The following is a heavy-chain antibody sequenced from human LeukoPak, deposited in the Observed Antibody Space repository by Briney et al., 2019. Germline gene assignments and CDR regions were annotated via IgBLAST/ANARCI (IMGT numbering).Heavy chain of an antibody. CDR3: ARVVSSSWYRDWFDP. CDR1: GGSISSYY. D-gene: IGHD6-13*01. Sequence: PSETLSLTCTVSGGSISSYYWSWIRQPPGKGLEWIGYIYYSGSTNYNPSLKSRVTISVDTSKNQFSLKLSSVTAADTAVYYCARVVSSSWYRDWFDPWGQGTLVTVSS. CDR2: IYYSGST. V-gene: IGHV4-59*01. J-gene: IGHJ5*02.